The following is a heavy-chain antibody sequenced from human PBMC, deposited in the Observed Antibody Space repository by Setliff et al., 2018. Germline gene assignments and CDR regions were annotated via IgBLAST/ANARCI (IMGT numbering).Heavy chain of an antibody. V-gene: IGHV3-48*03. CDR2: ISNGGGAV. CDR1: GFTFSNYE. CDR3: ARDQGSYGYRALDS. J-gene: IGHJ4*02. Sequence: GGSLRLSCVASGFTFSNYEFNWVRQAPGKGLEWISYISNGGGAVKYADSVKGRFTISRDNAKSSLYLQMNSLRAEDTAVYYCARDQGSYGYRALDSWGQGALVTVSS. D-gene: IGHD3-16*01.